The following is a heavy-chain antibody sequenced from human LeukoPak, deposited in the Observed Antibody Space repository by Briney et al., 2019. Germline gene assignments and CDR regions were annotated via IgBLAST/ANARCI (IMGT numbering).Heavy chain of an antibody. CDR3: ANGMVAATGRYYYYYGMDV. J-gene: IGHJ6*02. CDR2: ISSSSNYI. CDR1: GFSFSSYS. V-gene: IGHV3-21*04. D-gene: IGHD2-15*01. Sequence: GGSLRLSCVASGFSFSSYSINWVRQAPGKGLEWVSSISSSSNYIYYADSVKGRFTISRDNAKNSLYLQMNSLRAEDTAVYYCANGMVAATGRYYYYYGMDVWGQGTTVTVSS.